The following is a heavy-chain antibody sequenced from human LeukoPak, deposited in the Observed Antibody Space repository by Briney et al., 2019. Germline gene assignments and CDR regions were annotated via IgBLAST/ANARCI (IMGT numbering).Heavy chain of an antibody. CDR3: VRWLGSWFDP. D-gene: IGHD1-26*01. Sequence: ASVKVSCKVSGYTLTELFMHWVRQAPGKGLEWMGGFDPEDGETIYAQKFQGRVTMTEDTSTDTAYMELSSLRSEDTVVYYCVRWLGSWFDPWGQGTLVTVSS. CDR2: FDPEDGET. V-gene: IGHV1-24*01. CDR1: GYTLTELF. J-gene: IGHJ5*02.